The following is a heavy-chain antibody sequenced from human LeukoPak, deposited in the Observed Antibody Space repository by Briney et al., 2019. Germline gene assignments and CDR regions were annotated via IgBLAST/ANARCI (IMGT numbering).Heavy chain of an antibody. J-gene: IGHJ6*03. Sequence: ASVKVSCKASGYTFTSYAMNWVRQAPGQGLGWMGWINTNTGNPTYAQGFTGRFVFSLDTSVSTAYLQISSLKAEDTAVYYCARTRYFDSYYYYYYMDVWGKGTTVTVSS. CDR2: INTNTGNP. CDR1: GYTFTSYA. CDR3: ARTRYFDSYYYYYYMDV. V-gene: IGHV7-4-1*02. D-gene: IGHD3-9*01.